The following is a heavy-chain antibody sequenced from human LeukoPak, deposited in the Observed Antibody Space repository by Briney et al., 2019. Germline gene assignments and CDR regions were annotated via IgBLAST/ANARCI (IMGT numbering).Heavy chain of an antibody. CDR2: ISWNSGSI. D-gene: IGHD2-15*01. CDR1: GFTFDDYA. Sequence: GGSLRLSCAASGFTFDDYAVHWVRQAPGKGLEWVSGISWNSGSIGYADSVKGRFTISRDNAKNSLYLQMNSLRAEDTALYYCAKDIFPAATTLFDYWGQGTLVTVSS. J-gene: IGHJ4*02. V-gene: IGHV3-9*01. CDR3: AKDIFPAATTLFDY.